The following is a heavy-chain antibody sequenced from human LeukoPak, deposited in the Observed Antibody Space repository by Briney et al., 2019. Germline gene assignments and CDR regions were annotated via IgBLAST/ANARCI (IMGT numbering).Heavy chain of an antibody. CDR2: ISYDGSNK. D-gene: IGHD3-10*01. V-gene: IGHV3-30*18. CDR3: AKKSAGSYYNGPDY. Sequence: GSLRLSCAASGFTFSSYGMHWVRQAPGKGLEWVAVISYDGSNKNCADSVKGRFTISRDNSKNTLYLQMNSLRAEDTAVYYCAKKSAGSYYNGPDYWGQGTLVTVSS. J-gene: IGHJ4*02. CDR1: GFTFSSYG.